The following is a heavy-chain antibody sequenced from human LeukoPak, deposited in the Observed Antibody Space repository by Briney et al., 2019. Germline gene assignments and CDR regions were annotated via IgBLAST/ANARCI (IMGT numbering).Heavy chain of an antibody. Sequence: ASVKVSRKASRYTLTGYYMHYVRQASAQEREWIGWINPNSGGTNYAQKFQGRVTMTRDTSISTAYMELSRLRSDDTAVYYCARGRGFGPSYWYFDLWGRGTLVTVSS. CDR3: ARGRGFGPSYWYFDL. D-gene: IGHD3-16*01. V-gene: IGHV1-2*02. J-gene: IGHJ2*01. CDR1: RYTLTGYY. CDR2: INPNSGGT.